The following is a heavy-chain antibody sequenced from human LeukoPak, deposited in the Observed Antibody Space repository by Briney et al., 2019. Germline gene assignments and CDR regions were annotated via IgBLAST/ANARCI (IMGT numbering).Heavy chain of an antibody. CDR2: IYYSGST. D-gene: IGHD3-22*01. Sequence: SETLSLTCTVSGGSISSSSYYWGWIRQPPGKGLEWIGSIYYSGSTYYNPSLKSRVTISVDTFKNQFSLKLSSVTAADTAVYYCASGYYYDSSGYPALVYWGQGTLVTVSS. J-gene: IGHJ4*02. V-gene: IGHV4-39*01. CDR3: ASGYYYDSSGYPALVY. CDR1: GGSISSSSYY.